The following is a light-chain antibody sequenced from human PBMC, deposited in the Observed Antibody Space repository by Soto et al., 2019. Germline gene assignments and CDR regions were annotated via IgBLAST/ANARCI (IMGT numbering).Light chain of an antibody. CDR3: QESRSALWGT. CDR2: GAS. Sequence: EIQVTQSPSSLSASLGESVPITCLASQDIYNSVNWYPQKAGSAPAFLIYGASDLQVGGPLGCSGSGSGTEFPLTISGRLPDDASTVYCQESRSALWGTCGQGTKVDIK. J-gene: IGKJ1*01. V-gene: IGKV1-39*01. CDR1: QDIYNS.